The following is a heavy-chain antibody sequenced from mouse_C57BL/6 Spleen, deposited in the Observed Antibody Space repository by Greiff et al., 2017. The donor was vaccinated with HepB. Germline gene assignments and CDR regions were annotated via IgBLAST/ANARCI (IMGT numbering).Heavy chain of an antibody. CDR1: GFTFSSYA. V-gene: IGHV5-4*03. D-gene: IGHD4-1*01. CDR3: ARARTGTGAWFAY. Sequence: DVKLVESGGGLVKPGGSLKLSCAASGFTFSSYAMSWVRQTPEKRLEWVATISDGGSYTYYPDNVKGRFTISRDNAKNNLYLQMSHLKSEDTAMYYWARARTGTGAWFAYWGQGTLVTVSA. J-gene: IGHJ3*01. CDR2: ISDGGSYT.